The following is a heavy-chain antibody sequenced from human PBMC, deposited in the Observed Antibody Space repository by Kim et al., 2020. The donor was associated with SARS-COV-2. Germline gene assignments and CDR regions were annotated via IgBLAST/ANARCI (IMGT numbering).Heavy chain of an antibody. V-gene: IGHV3-23*01. CDR1: GLTFSSYA. Sequence: GGSLRLSCAVSGLTFSSYAMTWVRQAPGKGLEWVSTISISGSSTYYADSVKGRFTISRDNSKNTLYLQMNSLRAEDTAXXYXXXGPGGNYFDYWGQGTLVXVSS. J-gene: IGHJ4*02. CDR2: ISISGSST. D-gene: IGHD2-15*01. CDR3: XXGPGGNYFDY.